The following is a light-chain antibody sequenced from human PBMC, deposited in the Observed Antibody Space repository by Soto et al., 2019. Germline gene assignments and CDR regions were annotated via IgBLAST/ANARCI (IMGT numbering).Light chain of an antibody. Sequence: DIQMTQSPSSLSASVGDRVTITCRASQSISSYLNWYQQKPGKAPKLLIYAASSLQSGVPSRFSGSGPGTDFTLTISSLQPEDFATYYCQQSYSTHHTFGPGTKVDIK. CDR1: QSISSY. CDR2: AAS. V-gene: IGKV1-39*01. CDR3: QQSYSTHHT. J-gene: IGKJ3*01.